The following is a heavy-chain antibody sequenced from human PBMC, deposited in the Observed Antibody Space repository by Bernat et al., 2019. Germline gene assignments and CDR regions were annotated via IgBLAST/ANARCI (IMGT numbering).Heavy chain of an antibody. D-gene: IGHD3-3*01. CDR1: GGPISSYY. CDR2: IHYSGST. CDR3: ARGIFGVETSGYYYYYMDV. V-gene: IGHV4-59*08. J-gene: IGHJ6*03. Sequence: QVQLQESGPGLVKPSETLSLTCTVSGGPISSYYWSWIRQPPGKGLEWIGYIHYSGSTNYNPSLKSRVTISVDTSKNQFSLKLSSVTAADTAVYYCARGIFGVETSGYYYYYMDVWGKGTTVTVSS.